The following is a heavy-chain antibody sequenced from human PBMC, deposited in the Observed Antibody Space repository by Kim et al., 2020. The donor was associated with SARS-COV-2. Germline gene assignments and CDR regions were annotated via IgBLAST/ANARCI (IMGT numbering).Heavy chain of an antibody. CDR1: GFTFSSYW. Sequence: GGSLRLSCAASGFTFSSYWMSWVRQAPGKGLEWVANIKQDGSEKYYVDSVKGRFTISRDNAKNSLYLQMNSLRAEDTAVYYCASGWLVGAWGFYYWGQGTLVTVSS. V-gene: IGHV3-7*05. J-gene: IGHJ4*02. CDR3: ASGWLVGAWGFYY. D-gene: IGHD1-26*01. CDR2: IKQDGSEK.